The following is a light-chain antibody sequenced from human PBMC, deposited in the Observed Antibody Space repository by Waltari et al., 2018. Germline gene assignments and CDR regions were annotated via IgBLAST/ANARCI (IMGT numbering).Light chain of an antibody. Sequence: QSALTQPAAVSGSPGQSVTISCTGASSDIGGYDLVSWYQQHPGNAPKLVISDVTKRPSGVSDRFSGSKSGDTASLTISGLQFEDEADYYCCSYAGNYIWVFGGGTRLTVL. CDR2: DVT. V-gene: IGLV2-23*02. CDR3: CSYAGNYIWV. J-gene: IGLJ3*02. CDR1: SSDIGGYDL.